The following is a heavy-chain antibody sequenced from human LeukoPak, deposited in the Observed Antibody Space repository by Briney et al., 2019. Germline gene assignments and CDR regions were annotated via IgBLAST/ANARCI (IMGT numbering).Heavy chain of an antibody. V-gene: IGHV3-33*01. D-gene: IGHD4-17*01. CDR3: ARGPTHGDYVNY. J-gene: IGHJ4*02. CDR2: MWYDGSNK. Sequence: GRSLRLSCAASGFTFSSYGMHWVRQAPGKGLEWVAVMWYDGSNKYYADSVKGRFTISRDNSKNTLYLQMNSLRAEDTAVYYCARGPTHGDYVNYWGQGTLVTVSS. CDR1: GFTFSSYG.